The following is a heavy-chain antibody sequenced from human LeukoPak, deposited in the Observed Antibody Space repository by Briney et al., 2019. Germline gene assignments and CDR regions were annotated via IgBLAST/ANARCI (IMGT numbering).Heavy chain of an antibody. CDR1: GFTVSSYY. J-gene: IGHJ4*02. CDR2: IYSGGST. D-gene: IGHD4-17*01. Sequence: PGGSLRLSCVVSGFTVSSYYMSWVRQAPGKGLEWVSVIYSGGSTYYADSVKGRFTISRDNSKNTLYLQMNNLKTEDTAVYFCSTFTAYGWGQGSLVTVSS. V-gene: IGHV3-66*01. CDR3: STFTAYG.